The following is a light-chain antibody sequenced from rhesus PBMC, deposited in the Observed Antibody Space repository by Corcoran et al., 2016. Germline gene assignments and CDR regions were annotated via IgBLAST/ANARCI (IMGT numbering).Light chain of an antibody. V-gene: IGKV4-1*01. Sequence: DIVMTQSPDSLAVSLGERVTINGKSSQSLLYSSNNKNYLAWYQQKPGQVSNLVLYWASVRESGVPNRFSGSGSGTDFTLTISGLQAEDVAVYYCQQYYSSPLTFGGGTKVEIK. CDR2: WAS. CDR1: QSLLYSSNNKNY. J-gene: IGKJ4*01. CDR3: QQYYSSPLT.